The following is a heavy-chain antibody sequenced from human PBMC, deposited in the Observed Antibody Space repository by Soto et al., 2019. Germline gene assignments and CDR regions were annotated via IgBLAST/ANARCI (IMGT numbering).Heavy chain of an antibody. CDR2: VSPNGQGI. CDR3: AKHDFWTLYNTGLDS. CDR1: GFTLGRYG. D-gene: IGHD3-3*01. J-gene: IGHJ4*02. V-gene: IGHV3-23*01. Sequence: PGGSLRLSCAASGFTLGRYGMSWVRQAPGKGLEWVSAVSPNGQGIYYADSVRGRFTISRDFSKNTVFLHMDSLRAEDTAVYYCAKHDFWTLYNTGLDSWGQGTLVTVSS.